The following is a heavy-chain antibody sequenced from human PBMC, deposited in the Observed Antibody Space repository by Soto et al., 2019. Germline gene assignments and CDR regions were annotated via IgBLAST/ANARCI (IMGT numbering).Heavy chain of an antibody. J-gene: IGHJ4*02. CDR1: GGSFSDYA. CDR2: IIPKFPTG. V-gene: IGHV1-69*06. CDR3: ARDGVRGGWYYFDL. D-gene: IGHD6-19*01. Sequence: QVQLVQSGTEVKKPGSSVWVSCKVSGGSFSDYAITWVRQAPGQGLEWMGRIIPKFPTGEYAKKFQGTVKITADKSTSTVYLEVSSLRHEDTAVYYCARDGVRGGWYYFDLWGQGTQVSVSS.